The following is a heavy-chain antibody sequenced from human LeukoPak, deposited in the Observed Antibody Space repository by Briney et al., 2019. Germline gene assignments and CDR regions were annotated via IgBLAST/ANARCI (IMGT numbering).Heavy chain of an antibody. D-gene: IGHD6-6*01. CDR1: GYTFTVYY. Sequence: ASVKVSCTASGYTFTVYYMRWVRQAPGQGLEWMGCINPNSGGTNYAQKFQGRVTMTRDTSISTAYMELSRLRSDDTAVYYCARDGSSIYWGQGTLVTVSS. CDR3: ARDGSSIY. J-gene: IGHJ4*02. V-gene: IGHV1-2*02. CDR2: INPNSGGT.